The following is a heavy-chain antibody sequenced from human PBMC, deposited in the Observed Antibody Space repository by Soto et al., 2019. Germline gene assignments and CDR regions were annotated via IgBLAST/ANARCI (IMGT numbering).Heavy chain of an antibody. CDR2: INPRDGST. CDR1: GYTFTTYY. D-gene: IGHD2-15*01. V-gene: IGHV1-46*01. Sequence: QVHLVQSGAEVKKPGASVTVSCKASGYTFTTYYIHWVRQAPGQGLEWLGVINPRDGSTHYAQKFHGSVTMTMDTSTGTVHMELSSLRSEDTAVYYCSRDIARGNDRWGQGTLVTVS. J-gene: IGHJ4*02. CDR3: SRDIARGNDR.